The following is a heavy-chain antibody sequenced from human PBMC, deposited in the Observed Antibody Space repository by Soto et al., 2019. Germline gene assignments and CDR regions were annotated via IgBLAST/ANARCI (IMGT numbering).Heavy chain of an antibody. CDR2: IDYSGST. D-gene: IGHD3-10*01. V-gene: IGHV4-28*01. Sequence: LSLTCAVSGYSISSSNWWGWIRQPPGEGLEWIGYIDYSGSTYYNPSLKSRVTMSVDTSKNQFSLKLRSVTAVDTAVYYCARSKGSGSYEFDSWGQGTLVTVSS. J-gene: IGHJ4*02. CDR1: GYSISSSNW. CDR3: ARSKGSGSYEFDS.